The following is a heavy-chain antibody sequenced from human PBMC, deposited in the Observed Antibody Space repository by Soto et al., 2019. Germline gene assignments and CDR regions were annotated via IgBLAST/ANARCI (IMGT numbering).Heavy chain of an antibody. D-gene: IGHD2-2*01. CDR3: ARHGCSSTSCYHYYYYMDV. V-gene: IGHV5-51*01. CDR1: GYSFTSYW. Sequence: GESLKISCKGSGYSFTSYWIGWVRQMPGKGLEWMGIIYPGDSDTRYSPSFQGQVTISADKSISTAYLKWSSLKASDTAMYYCARHGCSSTSCYHYYYYMDVWGKGTTVTVSS. J-gene: IGHJ6*03. CDR2: IYPGDSDT.